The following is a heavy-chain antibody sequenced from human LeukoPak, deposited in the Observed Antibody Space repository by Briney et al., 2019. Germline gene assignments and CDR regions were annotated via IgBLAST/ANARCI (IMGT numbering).Heavy chain of an antibody. Sequence: ASVKVSCKASGYTFTSYGISWVRQAPGQGLEWMGWISAYNGNTNYAQKLQGRVTMTTDTSTSTAYMELRSLRSDDTAVYYCARDLAGYCSSTSCYPGDIWGQGTMVTVSS. CDR1: GYTFTSYG. D-gene: IGHD2-2*01. J-gene: IGHJ3*02. CDR3: ARDLAGYCSSTSCYPGDI. CDR2: ISAYNGNT. V-gene: IGHV1-18*01.